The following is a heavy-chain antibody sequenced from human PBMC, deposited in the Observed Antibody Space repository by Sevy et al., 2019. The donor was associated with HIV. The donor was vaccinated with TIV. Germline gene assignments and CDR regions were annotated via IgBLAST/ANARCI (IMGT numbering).Heavy chain of an antibody. CDR1: GFTFSTYA. V-gene: IGHV3-23*01. D-gene: IGHD1-26*01. CDR2: ISGSGGST. Sequence: GGSLRLSCAVSGFTFSTYAMSWVRQAPGKGLEWVSGISGSGGSTFYADSVKGRFTISRDNSKHTLYLHMNSLRAEDTAVYYCVKEVHYSDGWTRPFDQWGQGILVTVSS. CDR3: VKEVHYSDGWTRPFDQ. J-gene: IGHJ4*02.